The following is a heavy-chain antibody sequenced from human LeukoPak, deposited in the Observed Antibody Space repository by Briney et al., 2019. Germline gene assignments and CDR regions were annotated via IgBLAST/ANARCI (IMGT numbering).Heavy chain of an antibody. J-gene: IGHJ3*02. CDR1: GYSFTSYW. Sequence: GESLKICCKCSGYSFTSYWIGWVRQMPGKGLELMGIIYPGDSDTRYSPSFQGQVTISADKSISTAYLQWSSLKASDTAMYYCARPYYYGSGSYSPDAFDIWGQGTMVTVSS. D-gene: IGHD3-10*01. CDR2: IYPGDSDT. V-gene: IGHV5-51*01. CDR3: ARPYYYGSGSYSPDAFDI.